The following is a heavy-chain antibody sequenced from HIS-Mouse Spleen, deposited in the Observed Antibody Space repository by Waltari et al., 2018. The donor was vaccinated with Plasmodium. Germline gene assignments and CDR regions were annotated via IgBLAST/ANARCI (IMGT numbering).Heavy chain of an antibody. V-gene: IGHV3-30*04. CDR1: GFSFSGYA. J-gene: IGHJ4*02. D-gene: IGHD3-10*01. Sequence: QVQLVESGGGVVQPGRSLRLSCAASGFSFSGYAMHGVRQAPGKGLEGVAVISYDGINKYYADSVKGRFTISRDNSKNTLYLQMNSLRAEDTAVYYCALSGHWGQGTLVTVSS. CDR2: ISYDGINK. CDR3: ALSGH.